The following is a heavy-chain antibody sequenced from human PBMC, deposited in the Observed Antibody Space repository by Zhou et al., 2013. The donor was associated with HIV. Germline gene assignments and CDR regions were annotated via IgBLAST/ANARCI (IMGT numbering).Heavy chain of an antibody. CDR3: AREGNCSSTSCYTENWNYGGSGWFDP. D-gene: IGHD2-2*02. CDR1: GGTFSSYA. J-gene: IGHJ5*02. Sequence: QVQLVQSGAEVKKPGSSVKVSCKASGGTFSSYAISWVRQAPGQGLEWMGGIIPIFGTANYAQKFQGRVTITTDESTSTAYMELSSLRSEDTAVYYCAREGNCSSTSCYTENWNYGGSGWFDPLGPGEPLGHRLL. V-gene: IGHV1-69*05. CDR2: IIPIFGTA.